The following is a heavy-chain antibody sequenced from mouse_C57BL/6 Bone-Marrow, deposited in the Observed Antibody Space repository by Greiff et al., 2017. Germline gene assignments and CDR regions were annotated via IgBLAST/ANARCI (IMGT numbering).Heavy chain of an antibody. D-gene: IGHD1-1*01. J-gene: IGHJ1*03. CDR3: ARAGHESGSIDGYFDV. CDR2: IDPSDSYT. CDR1: GYTFTSYW. V-gene: IGHV1-69*01. Sequence: QVQLQQPGAELVMPGASVKLSCKASGYTFTSYWMHWVKQRPGQGLEWIGEIDPSDSYTNYNQKFKGKATLTVDKSSSTASMQLSTLTSEDSAVYYCARAGHESGSIDGYFDVWGTATTRTASS.